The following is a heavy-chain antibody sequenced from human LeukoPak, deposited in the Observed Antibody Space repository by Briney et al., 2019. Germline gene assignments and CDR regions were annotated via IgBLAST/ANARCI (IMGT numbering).Heavy chain of an antibody. CDR2: IYTSGST. CDR1: GDSISSGDHY. Sequence: SETLSLTCTVSGDSISSGDHYWSWIRQPAGKGLEWIGRIYTSGSTKYNPSLKSRVTISVDTSKNQFSLKLSSVTAADTAVYYCAREATLYSSSERPYYYYYMDVWGKGTTVTISS. D-gene: IGHD6-13*01. V-gene: IGHV4-61*02. CDR3: AREATLYSSSERPYYYYYMDV. J-gene: IGHJ6*03.